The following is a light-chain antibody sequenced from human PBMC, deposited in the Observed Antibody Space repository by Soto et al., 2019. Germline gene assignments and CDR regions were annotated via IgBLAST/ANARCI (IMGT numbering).Light chain of an antibody. J-gene: IGLJ1*01. CDR2: EVS. V-gene: IGLV2-8*01. CDR3: SSYAGSDNV. Sequence: QSALTQPPSASGSPGQSVTISCTGTSSDIGGDNYVSWYQQQPGKAPKLMIYEVSKRPSGVPDRFSGSKSGNTASLTVSGLQDEDEEDYYCSSYAGSDNVFGTGTKLTVL. CDR1: SSDIGGDNY.